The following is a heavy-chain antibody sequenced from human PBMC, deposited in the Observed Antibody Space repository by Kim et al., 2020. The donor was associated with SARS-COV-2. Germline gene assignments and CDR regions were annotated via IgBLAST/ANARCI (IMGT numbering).Heavy chain of an antibody. CDR3: ARVTTQRYASSWSY. V-gene: IGHV3-23*01. CDR1: GFTFTNYA. CDR2: ISGAGGTI. D-gene: IGHD6-13*01. Sequence: GGSLRLSCAASGFTFTNYAMTWVRQAPGKGLDWVSTISGAGGTIYYADSVKGRFIISRDNSKNTLYLQMNSLRAEDTAFYYCARVTTQRYASSWSYWGQGXXVTVSS. J-gene: IGHJ4*02.